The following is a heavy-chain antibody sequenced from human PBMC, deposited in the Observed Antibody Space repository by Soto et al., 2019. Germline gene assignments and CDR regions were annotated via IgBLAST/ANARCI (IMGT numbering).Heavy chain of an antibody. Sequence: QITLKESGPALVKPTQTLTLTCTFSGFSLSTSGVGVGWIRQPPGKALEWLALIYWDDDKRYSPSLKSRLTITKDTYKNQVVLTMTNMDPVDTATYYCAHTTTVTTIDYWGQGTLVTVSS. CDR1: GFSLSTSGVG. V-gene: IGHV2-5*02. CDR2: IYWDDDK. J-gene: IGHJ4*02. D-gene: IGHD4-17*01. CDR3: AHTTTVTTIDY.